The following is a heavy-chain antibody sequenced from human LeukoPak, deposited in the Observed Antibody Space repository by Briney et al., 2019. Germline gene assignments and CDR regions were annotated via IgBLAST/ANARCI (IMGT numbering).Heavy chain of an antibody. Sequence: GGSLRLSCAASGFTLSSYAMSWVRQAPGKGLEWVSAISDTGNTYHADSVKGRFTISRDSSKNTLFLQMNRLRPEDAAVYYCAKDQRVTRGPYYYYMDVWGKGATVTVSS. J-gene: IGHJ6*03. D-gene: IGHD4-17*01. V-gene: IGHV3-23*01. CDR1: GFTLSSYA. CDR2: ISDTGNT. CDR3: AKDQRVTRGPYYYYMDV.